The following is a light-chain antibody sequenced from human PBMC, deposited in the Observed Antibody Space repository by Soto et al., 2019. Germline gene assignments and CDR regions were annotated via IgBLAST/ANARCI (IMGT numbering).Light chain of an antibody. V-gene: IGLV1-40*01. CDR2: ENN. Sequence: QSVLTQPPSVSGAPGQRVTISCTGSSSNIGAGYDVHWYQQLPGTAPKLLIYENNDRPSGVPDRFSGSKSGTSASLAITGLQAEDEADYYCQSYDSSLSVFVFGTGTKLTVL. CDR1: SSNIGAGYD. CDR3: QSYDSSLSVFV. J-gene: IGLJ1*01.